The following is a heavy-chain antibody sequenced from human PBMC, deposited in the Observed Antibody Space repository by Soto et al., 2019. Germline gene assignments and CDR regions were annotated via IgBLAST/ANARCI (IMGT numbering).Heavy chain of an antibody. J-gene: IGHJ3*01. V-gene: IGHV1-69*01. D-gene: IGHD2-21*02. CDR1: GGTFSSHA. CDR3: ARCDVCYPGGDDAFDL. Sequence: QVQLVQSGAEVKKPGSSVKVSCKTSGGTFSSHALTWLRQAPGQGLEWMGGIIPMFGTTYTSQKFQGRVAISADETTSTWELSSLRSEDTAVYFCARCDVCYPGGDDAFDLWGQGTTVIVSS. CDR2: IIPMFGTT.